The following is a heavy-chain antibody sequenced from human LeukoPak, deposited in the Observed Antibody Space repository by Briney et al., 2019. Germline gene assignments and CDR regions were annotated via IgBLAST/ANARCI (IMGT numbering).Heavy chain of an antibody. J-gene: IGHJ3*02. CDR1: GFTFSNYW. D-gene: IGHD3-22*01. Sequence: GGSLRLSCAASGFTFSNYWMTWVRQTPGKGLEWVANIKQDESEKYYVDSVKGRFTISRDNAKNSLYLQMNSLRAEDTAVYYCARDFLADYYDSSGYYSGAFDIWGQGTMVTVSS. V-gene: IGHV3-7*01. CDR2: IKQDESEK. CDR3: ARDFLADYYDSSGYYSGAFDI.